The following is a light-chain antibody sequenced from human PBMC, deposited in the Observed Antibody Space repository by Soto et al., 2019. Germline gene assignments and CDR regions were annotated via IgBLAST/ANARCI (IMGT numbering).Light chain of an antibody. J-gene: IGKJ4*01. CDR1: QSVSSY. CDR3: QQRSAWPST. Sequence: EIVLTQSPATLSLSPGERATLSCRASQSVSSYLAWYQQKPGQAPRLLIYDASNRATGIPARFGGSGSGTDFTLTISSLEPDDFAVYYCQQRSAWPSTFGGGTKVKIK. CDR2: DAS. V-gene: IGKV3-11*01.